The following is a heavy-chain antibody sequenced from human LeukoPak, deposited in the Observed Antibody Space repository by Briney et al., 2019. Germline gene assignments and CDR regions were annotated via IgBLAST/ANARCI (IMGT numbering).Heavy chain of an antibody. CDR3: AKGRGRPKTAPHAENDY. CDR1: GGSFSGYY. CDR2: INHSGST. D-gene: IGHD1-14*01. Sequence: SETLSLTCAVYGGSFSGYYWSCIRQPPGKGLEWIGEINHSGSTNYNPSLKSRVTISVDTSKNQFSLKLSSVTAADMAVYYCAKGRGRPKTAPHAENDYWGQGTLVTVSS. J-gene: IGHJ4*02. V-gene: IGHV4-34*01.